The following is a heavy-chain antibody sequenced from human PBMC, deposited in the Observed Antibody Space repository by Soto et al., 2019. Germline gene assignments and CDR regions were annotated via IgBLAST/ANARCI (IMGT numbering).Heavy chain of an antibody. CDR2: IYYSGST. CDR3: ARLSGHYGSGSYSYYYYYYMDV. Sequence: SETLSLTCTVSGGSSSSYYWSWIRQPPGKGLEWIGYIYYSGSTNYNPSLKSRVTISVDTSKNQFSLKLNSVTAADTAVYYCARLSGHYGSGSYSYYYYYYMDVWGKGTAVTVSS. D-gene: IGHD3-10*01. V-gene: IGHV4-59*08. J-gene: IGHJ6*03. CDR1: GGSSSSYY.